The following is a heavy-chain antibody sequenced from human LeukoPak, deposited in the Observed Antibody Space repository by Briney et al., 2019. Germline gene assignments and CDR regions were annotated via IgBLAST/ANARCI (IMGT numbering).Heavy chain of an antibody. CDR3: ARASSGSYLNWFDP. V-gene: IGHV4-59*08. J-gene: IGHJ5*02. CDR1: GGSISSYY. Sequence: SETLSLTCTVSGGSISSYYWSRIRQPPGKGLEWIGYIYYSGSTNYNPSLKGRVTISVDTSKNQFSLKLSSVTAADTAVYYCARASSGSYLNWFDPWGQGTLVTVSS. D-gene: IGHD1-26*01. CDR2: IYYSGST.